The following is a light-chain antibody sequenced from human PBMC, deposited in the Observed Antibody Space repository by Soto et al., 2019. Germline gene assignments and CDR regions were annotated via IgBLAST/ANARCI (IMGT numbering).Light chain of an antibody. CDR1: QGIRND. J-gene: IGKJ1*01. CDR3: QQYNSYSWT. V-gene: IGKV1-6*01. Sequence: AIQMTQSPSSLSASVGDRVTITCRASQGIRNDLDWFQQKPGKAPKLLIYAASNLQSGVPARFSGSGSGTDFTLTISSLQPEEFATYYCQQYNSYSWTFGQGTKVDIK. CDR2: AAS.